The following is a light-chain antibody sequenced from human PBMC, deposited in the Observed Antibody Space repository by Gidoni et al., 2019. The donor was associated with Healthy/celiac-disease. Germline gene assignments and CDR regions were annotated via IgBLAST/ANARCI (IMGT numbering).Light chain of an antibody. J-gene: IGKJ2*01. V-gene: IGKV1-27*01. CDR1: QGISNY. CDR2: AAS. Sequence: DIQMTQSPSSLSASVGDRVTITCRASQGISNYLAWYQQKPGKVPKLLIYAASTLQSGVPSRFSSNGSGTDFTLTISSLQPEDVATYYCQKDNSATYTFGQGNKLEIK. CDR3: QKDNSATYT.